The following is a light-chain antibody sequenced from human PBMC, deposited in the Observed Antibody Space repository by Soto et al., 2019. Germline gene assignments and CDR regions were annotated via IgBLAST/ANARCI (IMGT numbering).Light chain of an antibody. V-gene: IGKV3-20*01. Sequence: EIVFTQSTGTLSLSAVERATLSCRASQSVSNTYLAWYQQKPGQAPRLLIFGASDRATGTPDRFSGSGSGTDFTLTISRLEPEDSAVYSCQQFDDSVTFGQGTKV. CDR3: QQFDDSVT. J-gene: IGKJ1*01. CDR2: GAS. CDR1: QSVSNTY.